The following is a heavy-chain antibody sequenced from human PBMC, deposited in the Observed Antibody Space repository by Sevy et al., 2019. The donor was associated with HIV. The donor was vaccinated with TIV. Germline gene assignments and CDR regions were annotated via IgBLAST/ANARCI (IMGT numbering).Heavy chain of an antibody. CDR1: GNTLTEFA. V-gene: IGHV1-24*01. Sequence: ASVKVSCKVSGNTLTEFAMHWVRQAPGKGLEWMGTFDPEDDQTIYAQNFQDRVTMTEDTSTDTAFMELSGLRSDDTAVYYCATTKDYYDSSAYPFDYWGQGTLVTVSS. CDR3: ATTKDYYDSSAYPFDY. J-gene: IGHJ4*02. D-gene: IGHD3-22*01. CDR2: FDPEDDQT.